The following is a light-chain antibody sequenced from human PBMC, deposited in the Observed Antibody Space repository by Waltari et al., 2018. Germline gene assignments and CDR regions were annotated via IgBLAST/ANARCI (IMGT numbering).Light chain of an antibody. J-gene: IGKJ2*01. Sequence: DIVMTQSPATLSVSPGERATLSCRASQSVSSNLAWYQQQPGQAPRLLIFGSSTTATGIPARFSGSGSGTEFTLTISSLQSEDFAVYYCQQYNNWPPGHTFGQGTKLEIK. CDR2: GSS. V-gene: IGKV3-15*01. CDR1: QSVSSN. CDR3: QQYNNWPPGHT.